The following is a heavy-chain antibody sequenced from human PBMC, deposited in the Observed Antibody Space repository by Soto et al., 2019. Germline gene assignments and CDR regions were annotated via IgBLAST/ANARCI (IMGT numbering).Heavy chain of an antibody. CDR1: DGSISSGVYY. Sequence: SGTLSLTCTVCDGSISSGVYYWSWIRQHPGRGLEWIGYIYYSGSTYYNPSLKSRVSISVDTAKNQFSLKLSSVTAADTAVYYCAKAASSGHYFDYWGQGTLVTVSS. CDR2: IYYSGST. V-gene: IGHV4-31*03. J-gene: IGHJ4*02. D-gene: IGHD3-22*01. CDR3: AKAASSGHYFDY.